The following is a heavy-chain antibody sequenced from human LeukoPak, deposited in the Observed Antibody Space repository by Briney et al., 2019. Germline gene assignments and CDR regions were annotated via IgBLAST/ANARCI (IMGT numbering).Heavy chain of an antibody. CDR3: ARGASSGYRIDY. CDR2: ISKDGSTT. CDR1: GFTFSSYA. V-gene: IGHV3-23*03. J-gene: IGHJ4*02. D-gene: IGHD5-18*01. Sequence: GGSLRLSCAASGFTFSSYAMSWVRQAPGKGLEWVSRISKDGSTTNYADSVKGRFTISRDNAKNTLYLQMNSLTAEDTALYYCARGASSGYRIDYWGQGTLVPVSA.